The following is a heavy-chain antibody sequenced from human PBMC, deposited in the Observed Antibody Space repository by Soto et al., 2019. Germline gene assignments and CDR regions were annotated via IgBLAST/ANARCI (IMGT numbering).Heavy chain of an antibody. CDR2: KSYDGSNK. CDR1: GFTFSSYG. D-gene: IGHD3-22*01. Sequence: QAQLVESGGGVVQPGRSLRLSCAASGFTFSSYGMHWVRQAPGKGLEWVAVKSYDGSNKYYADSVKGRFTISRDNSKNTLYLQMNSLRAEDTAVYYCASDDYYDSSGYYRPHFDYWGQGTLVTVSS. J-gene: IGHJ4*02. CDR3: ASDDYYDSSGYYRPHFDY. V-gene: IGHV3-30*03.